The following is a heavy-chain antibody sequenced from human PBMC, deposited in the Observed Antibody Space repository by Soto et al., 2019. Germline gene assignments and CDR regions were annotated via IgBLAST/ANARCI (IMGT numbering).Heavy chain of an antibody. CDR3: AKEKDRIFDY. CDR1: GFTFDDHT. Sequence: EVQLVVSGGLVVRPGGSLRLSCAGSGFTFDDHTMHLVRQAPGKGLEWVSLITWDAGSAFYADSVRGRFTISRDNSKNSLYVQMNSLRTEDSALYYCAKEKDRIFDYWGRGTPVTVSS. V-gene: IGHV3-43*01. J-gene: IGHJ4*02. CDR2: ITWDAGSA.